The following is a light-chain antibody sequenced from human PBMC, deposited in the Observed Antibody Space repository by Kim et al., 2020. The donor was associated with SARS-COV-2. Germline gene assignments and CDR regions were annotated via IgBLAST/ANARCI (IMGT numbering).Light chain of an antibody. V-gene: IGKV3-15*01. CDR1: ESVDSG. CDR2: AAS. Sequence: VSPGESVTLSCRASESVDSGVGWYQQKPGQAPRLLIFAASSRATGIPARFSGSGSGTEFTLSISSLQSEDFGVYYCQQYSKWPLTFGGGTKVDIK. J-gene: IGKJ4*01. CDR3: QQYSKWPLT.